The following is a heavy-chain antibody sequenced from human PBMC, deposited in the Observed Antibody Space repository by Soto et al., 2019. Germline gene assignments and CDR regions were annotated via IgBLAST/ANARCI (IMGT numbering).Heavy chain of an antibody. CDR1: GYTLSELP. CDR2: FDREHGET. D-gene: IGHD3-10*01. Sequence: ASVKVSCKVSGYTLSELPMHWVRQAPGKGLEWMGGFDREHGETVHAQKFQDRVTMTEDTSTDTAYMELSSLRSEDTAVYYCATDREAVRRDAFDIWGQGTMVTVSS. J-gene: IGHJ3*02. V-gene: IGHV1-24*01. CDR3: ATDREAVRRDAFDI.